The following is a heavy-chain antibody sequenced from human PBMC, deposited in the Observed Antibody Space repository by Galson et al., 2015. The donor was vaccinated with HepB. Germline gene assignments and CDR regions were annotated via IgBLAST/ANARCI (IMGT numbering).Heavy chain of an antibody. CDR3: ARGDFRMVTIDYYFYYIAL. J-gene: IGHJ6*02. CDR1: GGTFSSYV. D-gene: IGHD5-18*01. V-gene: IGHV1-69*05. CDR2: IIPLFGTT. Sequence: SVKVSCKASGGTFSSYVISWVRQAPGQGLEWMGGIIPLFGTTTYAQKFRGRVTITTDESTNTAYMELLTLRSEDTAVYYCARGDFRMVTIDYYFYYIALWGQGTTVTVPS.